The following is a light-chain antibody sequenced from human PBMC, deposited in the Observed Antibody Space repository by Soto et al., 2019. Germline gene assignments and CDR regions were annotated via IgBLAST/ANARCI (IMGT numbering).Light chain of an antibody. Sequence: QSALTQPASMSGSPGQSITISCTGTSSDIGRYNFVSWYQHHPGKAPKLIIYEATKRPSGVSYRFSGSKSGNTASLTISELQAEDEADYYCTSYTITSPYVFGTGTKVTVL. CDR2: EAT. J-gene: IGLJ1*01. CDR3: TSYTITSPYV. CDR1: SSDIGRYNF. V-gene: IGLV2-14*01.